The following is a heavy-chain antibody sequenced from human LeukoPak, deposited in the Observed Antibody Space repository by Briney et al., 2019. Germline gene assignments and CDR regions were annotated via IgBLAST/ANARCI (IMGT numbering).Heavy chain of an antibody. CDR2: INPSGGST. V-gene: IGHV1-46*01. CDR3: ASSSSWYCFDI. Sequence: ASVTVSCTASGYTFTSYYMHWVRQAPGQGLEWMGIINPSGGSTSYAQKFQGRVTMTRDTSTSTVYMELSSLRSEDTAVYYCASSSSWYCFDIWGQGTMVTVSS. J-gene: IGHJ3*02. CDR1: GYTFTSYY. D-gene: IGHD6-13*01.